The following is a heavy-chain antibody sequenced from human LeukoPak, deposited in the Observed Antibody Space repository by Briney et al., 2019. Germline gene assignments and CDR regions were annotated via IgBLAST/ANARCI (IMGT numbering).Heavy chain of an antibody. D-gene: IGHD3-10*01. CDR2: IRYDGSNK. J-gene: IGHJ4*02. Sequence: PGGSLRLSCAASGFTFSSYGMHWVRQAPGKGLEWVAFIRYDGSNKYYADSVKGRFTISRDNSKNTLYLQMNSLRAEDTAVYCCAKDRELYGSGSYLYYWGQGTLVTVSS. CDR1: GFTFSSYG. CDR3: AKDRELYGSGSYLYY. V-gene: IGHV3-30*02.